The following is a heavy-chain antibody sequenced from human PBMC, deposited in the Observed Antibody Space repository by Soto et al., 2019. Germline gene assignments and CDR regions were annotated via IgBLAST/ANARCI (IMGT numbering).Heavy chain of an antibody. CDR3: AIDWSITLGTFLH. D-gene: IGHD3-10*01. CDR1: GGSISSYY. V-gene: IGHV4-59*12. CDR2: IYYSGST. Sequence: TSETLSLTCTVSGGSISSYYWSWIRQPPGKGLEWIGYIYYSGSTNYNPSLKSRVTISVDTSKNQFSLKLSSVTAADTAVYYCAIDWSITLGTFLHWCQGTLVTVSS. J-gene: IGHJ1*01.